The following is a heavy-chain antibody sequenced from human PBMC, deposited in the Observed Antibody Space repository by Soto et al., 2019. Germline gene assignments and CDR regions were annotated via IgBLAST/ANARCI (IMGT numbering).Heavy chain of an antibody. V-gene: IGHV3-23*01. Sequence: PGGSLRLSCAASGFTFSSYAMGWVRQASGEGLEWVPTIWCWGGNKYYADSVKGRFTTSRDSSKNTLYLQMNSLRAEDTAVYYCARVGSSWSFDYWGQGTLVTVSS. D-gene: IGHD6-13*01. CDR1: GFTFSSYA. J-gene: IGHJ4*02. CDR2: IWCWGGNK. CDR3: ARVGSSWSFDY.